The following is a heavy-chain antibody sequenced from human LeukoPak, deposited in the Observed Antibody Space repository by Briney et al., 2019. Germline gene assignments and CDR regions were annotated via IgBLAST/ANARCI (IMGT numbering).Heavy chain of an antibody. V-gene: IGHV3-30*04. CDR3: ARGPRVGAAGFVYYHYIDV. CDR2: ISYDGSKK. J-gene: IGHJ6*03. CDR1: GFTFNSYA. D-gene: IGHD1-26*01. Sequence: GGSLRLSCAASGFTFNSYATHWVRQAPGKGLEWVAVISYDGSKKNYADSVKGRFTISRDNPKNTLYLQMNSLRAEDTAVYYCARGPRVGAAGFVYYHYIDVWGKGTTVTVSS.